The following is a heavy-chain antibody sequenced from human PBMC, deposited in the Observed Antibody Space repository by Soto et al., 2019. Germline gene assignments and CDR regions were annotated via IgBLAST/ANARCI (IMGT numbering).Heavy chain of an antibody. Sequence: GESLKISCNGSGYSFSNYCIALVLQMPGQGLEWMGVIYAGDSATRYSPSFEGQVSISADKSINTAYLQWTTLKASDTAMYYCARSVQGIYYQYGMDVWGQGTTVTVSS. CDR1: GYSFSNYC. CDR2: IYAGDSAT. V-gene: IGHV5-51*01. CDR3: ARSVQGIYYQYGMDV. J-gene: IGHJ6*02.